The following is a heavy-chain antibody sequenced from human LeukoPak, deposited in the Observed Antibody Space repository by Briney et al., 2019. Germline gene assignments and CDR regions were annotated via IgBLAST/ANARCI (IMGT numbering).Heavy chain of an antibody. CDR1: GYTFTSYG. CDR2: INTNTGNP. D-gene: IGHD3-16*02. Sequence: ASVKVSCKASGYTFTSYGMNWVRQAPGQGLEWMGWINTNTGNPTYAQGFTGRFVFSLDTSVSTAYLQISSLKAEDTAVYYCARGSDDYVWGSYRLGDYWGQGTLVTVSS. V-gene: IGHV7-4-1*02. J-gene: IGHJ4*02. CDR3: ARGSDDYVWGSYRLGDY.